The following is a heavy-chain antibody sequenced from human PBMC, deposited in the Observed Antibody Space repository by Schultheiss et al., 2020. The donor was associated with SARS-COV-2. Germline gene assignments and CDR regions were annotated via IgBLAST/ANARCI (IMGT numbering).Heavy chain of an antibody. CDR2: NDPSDSYT. CDR1: GYRFTSYW. CDR3: ARWVDYFDY. J-gene: IGHJ4*02. Sequence: GESLKISCKGFGYRFTSYWIGWVRQMPGKGLEWMGRNDPSDSYTNYSPSFQGHVTISADKSISTAYVQWSSLKASDTAMYYCARWVDYFDYWGQGTLVTVSS. D-gene: IGHD1-26*01. V-gene: IGHV5-10-1*01.